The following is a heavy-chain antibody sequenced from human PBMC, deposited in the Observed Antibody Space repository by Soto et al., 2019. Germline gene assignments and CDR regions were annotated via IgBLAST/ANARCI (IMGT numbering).Heavy chain of an antibody. CDR3: AREASVLIPAAQPSRFDS. CDR1: GYSFMEYG. CDR2: ISPYSGYT. Sequence: ASVKVSCKGFGYSFMEYGINWVRQATGQGLEWVGGISPYSGYTHSAQKFHGRLTLTTDTAASTAYMELRILRSADTALYYCAREASVLIPAAQPSRFDSWGQGTLVTVSS. D-gene: IGHD2-2*01. J-gene: IGHJ4*02. V-gene: IGHV1-18*01.